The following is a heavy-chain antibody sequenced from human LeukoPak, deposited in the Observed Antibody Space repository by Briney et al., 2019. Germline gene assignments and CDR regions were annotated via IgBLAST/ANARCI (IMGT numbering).Heavy chain of an antibody. Sequence: ASVKVSCKASGYTFTSYGISWVRQAPGQGLEWMRWISAYNGNTNYAQKLQGRVTMTTDTSTSTAYMELRSLRSDDTAVYYCARSSSSWYGGYYYYYYYYMDVWGKGATVTVSS. V-gene: IGHV1-18*01. D-gene: IGHD6-13*01. CDR3: ARSSSSWYGGYYYYYYYYMDV. CDR2: ISAYNGNT. J-gene: IGHJ6*03. CDR1: GYTFTSYG.